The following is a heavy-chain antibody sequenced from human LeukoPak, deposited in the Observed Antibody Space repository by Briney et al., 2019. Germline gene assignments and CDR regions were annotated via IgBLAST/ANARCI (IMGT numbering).Heavy chain of an antibody. D-gene: IGHD1-26*01. CDR1: GFTFSNAW. CDR2: IKSKTDGGTT. J-gene: IGHJ4*02. V-gene: IGHV3-15*01. Sequence: PGGSLRLSCAASGFTFSNAWMSWVLQAPGKGLEWVGRIKSKTDGGTTDYAAPVKGRFTISRDDSKNTLYLQMNSLSAEDTAVYYCANSGGEWELLGFDYWGQGTLVTVSS. CDR3: ANSGGEWELLGFDY.